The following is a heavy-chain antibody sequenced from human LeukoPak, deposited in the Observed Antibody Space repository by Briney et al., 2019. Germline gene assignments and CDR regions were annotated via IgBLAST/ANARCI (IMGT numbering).Heavy chain of an antibody. CDR1: GGSISSYY. V-gene: IGHV4-59*12. D-gene: IGHD1-26*01. CDR2: IYYSGST. Sequence: SETLSLTCTVSGGSISSYYWSWIRQPPGKGLEWIGYIYYSGSTNYNPSLKSRVTISVDTSKNQFSLKLSSVTAADTSIYYCARGGGYSGSYSLDPWGQGILVTVSS. J-gene: IGHJ5*02. CDR3: ARGGGYSGSYSLDP.